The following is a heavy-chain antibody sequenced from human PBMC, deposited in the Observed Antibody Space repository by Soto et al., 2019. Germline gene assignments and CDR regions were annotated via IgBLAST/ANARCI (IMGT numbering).Heavy chain of an antibody. CDR2: ISSSSSYI. V-gene: IGHV3-21*01. Sequence: VGSLRLSCAASAFTFSSYSMNWVRQAPGKGLEWVSSISSSSSYIYYADSVKGRFTISRDNAKNSLYLQMNSLRPEDTALYYCARGALTYCSSTSCYEDYYYYAMDVWGQGTTVTVSS. CDR3: ARGALTYCSSTSCYEDYYYYAMDV. J-gene: IGHJ6*02. CDR1: AFTFSSYS. D-gene: IGHD2-2*01.